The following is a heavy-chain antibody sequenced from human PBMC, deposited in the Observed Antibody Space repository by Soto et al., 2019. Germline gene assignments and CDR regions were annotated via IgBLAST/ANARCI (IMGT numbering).Heavy chain of an antibody. J-gene: IGHJ4*02. CDR1: GFAFNNHG. Sequence: QVHLVESGGGVVQPGRSLRLSCAASGFAFNNHGMHWVRQAPGKGLEWVALIWYDGSNRYYSDSVRGRFTISRDNSKNTLYLQMVSLTAEDTAVYYYARDDSGAGPFDFWGQGTLVTVSS. D-gene: IGHD1-26*01. V-gene: IGHV3-33*01. CDR2: IWYDGSNR. CDR3: ARDDSGAGPFDF.